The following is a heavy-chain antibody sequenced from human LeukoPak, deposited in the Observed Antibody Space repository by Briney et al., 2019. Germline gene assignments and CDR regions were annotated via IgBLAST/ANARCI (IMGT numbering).Heavy chain of an antibody. D-gene: IGHD1-26*01. CDR3: ARDLVGAIEGLDY. J-gene: IGHJ4*02. CDR1: GYTFTGYY. CDR2: INPNSGGT. V-gene: IGHV1-2*02. Sequence: ASVKVSCKASGYTFTGYYMHWVREAPGQGLEWMGWINPNSGGTNYAQKFQGGVTMTRDSSISTAYMELSRLRSDDTAVYYCARDLVGAIEGLDYWGQGTLVTVSS.